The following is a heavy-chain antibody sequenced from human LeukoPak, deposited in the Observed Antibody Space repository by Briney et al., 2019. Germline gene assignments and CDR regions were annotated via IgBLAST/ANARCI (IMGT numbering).Heavy chain of an antibody. CDR2: ISYDGSNK. D-gene: IGHD5-24*01. J-gene: IGHJ4*02. Sequence: PGGSLRLSCAASGFTFSSYAMHWVRQAPGKGLEWVAVISYDGSNKYYADSVKGRFTISRDNSKNTLYLQMNSLRAEDTAVYYCARDLEMATIPFDYWGQGTLVTVAS. V-gene: IGHV3-30-3*01. CDR3: ARDLEMATIPFDY. CDR1: GFTFSSYA.